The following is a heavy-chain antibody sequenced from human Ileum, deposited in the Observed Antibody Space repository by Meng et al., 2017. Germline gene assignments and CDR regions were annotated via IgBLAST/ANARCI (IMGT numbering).Heavy chain of an antibody. D-gene: IGHD3-10*01. CDR1: GFSLRDYW. J-gene: IGHJ2*01. CDR2: VHLSGTIT. V-gene: IGHV3-74*01. Sequence: EVLLVDSGGGLVQPGVSLRLSCAASGFSLRDYWMHWVRQAPGKGLVWVSDVHLSGTITNYADSVKGRFTISRDDAKNTLYLQMNSLRAEDTAVYYCASPPSEGDLWGRGTLVTVSS. CDR3: ASPPSEGDL.